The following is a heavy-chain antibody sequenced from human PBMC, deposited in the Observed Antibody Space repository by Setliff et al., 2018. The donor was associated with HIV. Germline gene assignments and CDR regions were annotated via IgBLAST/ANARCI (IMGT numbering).Heavy chain of an antibody. V-gene: IGHV4-39*07. CDR2: INYSGST. Sequence: SETLSLTCAVSGDSITSRNYHWDWVRQPPGKGLEWIGSINYSGSTYYNPSLKSRVTISGDTSKNQFSLKMTSVTAADTAVYYCARLHIRFRSQDWAAVDVWGQGTTVTVSS. D-gene: IGHD3-3*01. J-gene: IGHJ6*02. CDR1: GDSITSRNYH. CDR3: ARLHIRFRSQDWAAVDV.